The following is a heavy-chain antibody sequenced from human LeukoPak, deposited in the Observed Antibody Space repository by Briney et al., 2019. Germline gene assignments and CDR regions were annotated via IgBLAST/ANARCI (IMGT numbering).Heavy chain of an antibody. CDR3: ARYVVDTAFSYYYYYMDV. V-gene: IGHV5-51*01. CDR1: GYSFTSYW. J-gene: IGHJ6*03. D-gene: IGHD5-18*01. Sequence: GESLKISCKGSGYSFTSYWIGWVRQMPGKGLEWMGIIYPGDSDTRYSPSFQGQVTISADKSISTAYLQWSSLKASDTAMYYCARYVVDTAFSYYYYYMDVWGKGTTVTVSS. CDR2: IYPGDSDT.